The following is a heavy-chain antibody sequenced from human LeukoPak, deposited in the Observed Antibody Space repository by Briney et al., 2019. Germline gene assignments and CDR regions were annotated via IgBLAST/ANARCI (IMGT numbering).Heavy chain of an antibody. CDR3: ARSPALLYYFDY. V-gene: IGHV3-23*01. CDR2: ISDST. CDR1: GFTFNKYA. J-gene: IGHJ4*02. D-gene: IGHD2-15*01. Sequence: GGSLRLSCVASGFTFNKYAMSWVRQAPGKGLEWVSGISDSTYYADSVKGRFTISRDNSKNTLYVQMDSLRVEDTAVYYCARSPALLYYFDYWGQGTLVTVSS.